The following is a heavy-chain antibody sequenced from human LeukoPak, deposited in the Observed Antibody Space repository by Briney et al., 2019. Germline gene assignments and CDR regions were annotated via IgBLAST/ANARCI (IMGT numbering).Heavy chain of an antibody. Sequence: SETLSLTCAVSGGSVSSGSFYWGWIRQPPGKGLEWIGYIYYSGSTNYNPSLKRRVTISVDTSKNQFSLRLSSVAAVDTAVYCCERGAPLDTRIWGEGTKVSVSS. CDR2: IYYSGST. CDR1: GGSVSSGSFY. CDR3: ERGAPLDTRI. V-gene: IGHV4-61*01. J-gene: IGHJ3*01. D-gene: IGHD5-18*01.